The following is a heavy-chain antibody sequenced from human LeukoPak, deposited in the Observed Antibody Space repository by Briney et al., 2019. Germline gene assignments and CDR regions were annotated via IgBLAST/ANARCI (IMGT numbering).Heavy chain of an antibody. CDR2: TYYKSKWYN. D-gene: IGHD3-10*01. CDR3: AGESVTMVRGVIIDYYGMDV. V-gene: IGHV6-1*01. Sequence: SQTLSLTCGISGDRVSSNSAAWNWIRQSPSRGLEWLGRTYYKSKWYNDYAVSVKSRITINPDTTKNKFSLQLNFVTPEDTAVYYCAGESVTMVRGVIIDYYGMDVWGQGTTVTVSS. CDR1: GDRVSSNSAA. J-gene: IGHJ6*02.